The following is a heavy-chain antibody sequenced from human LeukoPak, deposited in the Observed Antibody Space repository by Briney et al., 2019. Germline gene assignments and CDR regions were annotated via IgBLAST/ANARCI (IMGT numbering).Heavy chain of an antibody. CDR3: AADRTPSATVTTFYYYYGMDV. CDR2: IIPILGIA. CDR1: GGTFSSYA. D-gene: IGHD4-17*01. V-gene: IGHV1-69*04. J-gene: IGHJ6*02. Sequence: SVKVSCKASGGTFSSYAISWVRQAPGQGLEWMGRIIPILGIANYAQKFQERVTITRDMSTSTAYMELSSLRSEDTAVYYCAADRTPSATVTTFYYYYGMDVWGQGTTVTVSS.